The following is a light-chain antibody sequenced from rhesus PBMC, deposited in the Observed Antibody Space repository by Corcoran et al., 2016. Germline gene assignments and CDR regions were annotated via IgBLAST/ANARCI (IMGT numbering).Light chain of an antibody. Sequence: DIQMTQSPSSLSASVGDTVTITCRASQSISSWLDWYQQKPGKAPNLLYYKASSLQSGVPSRFSGSGAGSDFTLTSSSLQPEDFATYFCLQYSSSPWTFGQGTKVEIK. V-gene: IGKV1-22*01. CDR3: LQYSSSPWT. J-gene: IGKJ1*01. CDR2: KAS. CDR1: QSISSW.